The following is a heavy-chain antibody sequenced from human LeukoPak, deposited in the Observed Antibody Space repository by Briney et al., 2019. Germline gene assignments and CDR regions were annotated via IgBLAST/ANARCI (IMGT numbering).Heavy chain of an antibody. Sequence: GGSLRLSCAASGFTFSDYYMNWIRQAPGKGLEWVSVIYSGGSTYYADSVKGRFTISRDNSKNTLYLQMNSLRAEDTAVYYCARGIVSHFDYWGQGTLVTVSS. CDR2: IYSGGST. CDR3: ARGIVSHFDY. D-gene: IGHD5/OR15-5a*01. J-gene: IGHJ4*02. V-gene: IGHV3-66*01. CDR1: GFTFSDYY.